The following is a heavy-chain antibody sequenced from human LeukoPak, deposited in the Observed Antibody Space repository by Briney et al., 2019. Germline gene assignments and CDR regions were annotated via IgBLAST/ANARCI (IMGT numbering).Heavy chain of an antibody. J-gene: IGHJ4*02. CDR1: GYTFTSYG. V-gene: IGHV1-18*04. D-gene: IGHD2-2*01. CDR2: ISSYSGNT. CDR3: ARVGDIVVVPAAMPDY. Sequence: ASVKVSCKASGYTFTSYGISWVRPAPGQGLEWREWISSYSGNTNYAQKLQGRVTMTADTSTSTAYIELRSLRSDDTAVYYCARVGDIVVVPAAMPDYWGQGTLVTVSS.